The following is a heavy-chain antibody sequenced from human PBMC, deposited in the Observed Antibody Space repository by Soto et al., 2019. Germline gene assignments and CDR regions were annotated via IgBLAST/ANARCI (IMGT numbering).Heavy chain of an antibody. CDR2: ISSSSYI. D-gene: IGHD3-22*01. CDR3: ARVDSRDTDAFDI. Sequence: GGSLRLSCGASGFTFYTYWMNWVRQAPGMGLEWVSSISSSSYIYYADSVKGRFTISRDNAKNSLYLQMNSLRAEDTAVYYCARVDSRDTDAFDIWGQGTMVTVSS. V-gene: IGHV3-21*01. J-gene: IGHJ3*02. CDR1: GFTFYTYW.